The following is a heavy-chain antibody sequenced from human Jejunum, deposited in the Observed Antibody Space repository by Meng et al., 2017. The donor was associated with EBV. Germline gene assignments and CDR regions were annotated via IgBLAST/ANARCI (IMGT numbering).Heavy chain of an antibody. CDR2: TYYRSKWGD. D-gene: IGHD2/OR15-2a*01. CDR1: WESSANQGAS. Sequence: QRAGPGLGEPSQTLETTCAVYWESSANQGASWDWISKSPSRGIECVGKTYYRSKWGDDYAESVTSRITINPDTSKKQFALQLNSGTPEETAVYFCERDFLWAFDYWGQGTLVTVSS. V-gene: IGHV6-1*02. J-gene: IGHJ4*02. CDR3: ERDFLWAFDY.